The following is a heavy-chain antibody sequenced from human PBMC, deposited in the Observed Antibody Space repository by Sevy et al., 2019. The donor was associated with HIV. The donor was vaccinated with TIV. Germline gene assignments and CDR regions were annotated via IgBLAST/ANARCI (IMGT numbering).Heavy chain of an antibody. CDR3: ARAPGGFQLLSFFEH. V-gene: IGHV3-11*01. CDR2: ISSSGGTI. CDR1: GFTFSDYY. D-gene: IGHD2-21*02. J-gene: IGHJ1*01. Sequence: GGSLRLSCAASGFTFSDYYMSWIRQAPGKGLEWVSNISSSGGTIYYADSVKGRFTISRDNAKNSLYLQMNSLRAEDTAVYYCARAPGGFQLLSFFEHWGQGTLVTVSS.